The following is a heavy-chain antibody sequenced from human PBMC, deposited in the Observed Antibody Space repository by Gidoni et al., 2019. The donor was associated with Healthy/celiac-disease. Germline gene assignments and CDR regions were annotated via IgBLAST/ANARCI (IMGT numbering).Heavy chain of an antibody. D-gene: IGHD3-3*01. CDR2: SSGRGGSK. J-gene: IGHJ5*02. V-gene: IGHV3-23*01. CDR1: GFTFHCYS. Sequence: EVQLLESGGGLVQPGGSLRLSCSASGFTFHCYSLTGVRQAPGKGLEWVSASSGRGGSKYYADSVKGRFTISRDKSKNTMYLQMNRLRAEDTAVYYCAKDAAPVLRFLEWLPNWFDPWGQGTLVTVSS. CDR3: AKDAAPVLRFLEWLPNWFDP.